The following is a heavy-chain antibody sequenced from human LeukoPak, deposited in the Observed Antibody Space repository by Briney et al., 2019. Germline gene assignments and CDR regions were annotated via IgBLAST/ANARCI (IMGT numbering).Heavy chain of an antibody. CDR2: TYYSGNT. CDR3: ARVIAAAGTDY. Sequence: SQTLSLTCTVSGGSVSSGGYYWSWIRQHPGKGLEWIGYTYYSGNTYYNPSLKSRVTISVDTSKNQFSQKLSSVTAADTAVYYCARVIAAAGTDYWGQGTLVTVSS. J-gene: IGHJ4*02. V-gene: IGHV4-31*03. D-gene: IGHD6-13*01. CDR1: GGSVSSGGYY.